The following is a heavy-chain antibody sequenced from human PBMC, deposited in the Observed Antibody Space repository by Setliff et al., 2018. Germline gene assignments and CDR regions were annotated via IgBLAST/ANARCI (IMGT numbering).Heavy chain of an antibody. V-gene: IGHV5-51*01. CDR1: GYSFTSYW. Sequence: GESLKISCKGSGYSFTSYWIGWVRQMPGKGLEWMGIIYPGDSDTRYSPSFQGQVTISADKSISTAYLQWSSLKASYTAMYYCARVTPDYYYYYGMDVWGQGTTVTVSS. CDR2: IYPGDSDT. J-gene: IGHJ6*02. D-gene: IGHD5-18*01. CDR3: ARVTPDYYYYYGMDV.